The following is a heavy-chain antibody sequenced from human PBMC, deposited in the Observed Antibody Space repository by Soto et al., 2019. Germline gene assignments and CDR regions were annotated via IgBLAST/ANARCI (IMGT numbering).Heavy chain of an antibody. D-gene: IGHD6-19*01. CDR3: ARDPGAVAGYFDY. J-gene: IGHJ4*02. CDR2: ISYDGSNK. Sequence: TGGSLRLSCAASGFSFSSYAMHWVRQAPGKGLEWVAVISYDGSNKYSADSVKGRFTISRDNSKNTLYLQMNSLRAEDTAVYYCARDPGAVAGYFDYWGQGTLVTV. CDR1: GFSFSSYA. V-gene: IGHV3-30-3*01.